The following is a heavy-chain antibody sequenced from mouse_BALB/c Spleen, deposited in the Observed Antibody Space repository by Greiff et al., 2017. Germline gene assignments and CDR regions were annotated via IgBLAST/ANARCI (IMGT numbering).Heavy chain of an antibody. CDR1: GFTFTDYY. CDR2: IRNKANGYTT. D-gene: IGHD2-14*01. Sequence: EVKLMESGGGLVQPGGSLRLSCATSGFTFTDYYMSWVRQPPGKALEWLGFIRNKANGYTTEYSASVKGRFTISRDNSQSILYLQMNTLRAEDSATYYCARDRPYYRYPYYAMDYWGQGTSVTVSS. CDR3: ARDRPYYRYPYYAMDY. J-gene: IGHJ4*01. V-gene: IGHV7-3*02.